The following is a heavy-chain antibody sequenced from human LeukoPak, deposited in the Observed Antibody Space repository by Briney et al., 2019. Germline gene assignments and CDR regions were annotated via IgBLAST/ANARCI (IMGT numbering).Heavy chain of an antibody. CDR2: ISGLGDST. J-gene: IGHJ4*02. V-gene: IGHV3-23*01. CDR1: GFSFSSFA. D-gene: IGHD5-12*01. Sequence: PGGSLRLSCAASGFSFSSFAMSWVRQAPGKGLEWVSVISGLGDSTNYAESVKGRFTISRDNSKNTVYLLMNSLRGEDTAVYYCAKGPAKYSGYDYFEYWGQGTLVTVSP. CDR3: AKGPAKYSGYDYFEY.